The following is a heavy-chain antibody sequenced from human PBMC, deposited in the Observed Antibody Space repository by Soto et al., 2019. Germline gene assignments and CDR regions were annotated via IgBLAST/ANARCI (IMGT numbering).Heavy chain of an antibody. CDR1: GGSFSGYY. J-gene: IGHJ4*02. D-gene: IGHD2-8*02. CDR3: ARDKITGLFDY. V-gene: IGHV4-34*01. CDR2: INHSGST. Sequence: QVQLQQRGAGLLKPSETLSLTCAVYGGSFSGYYWTWIRQPPGTGLEWIGEINHSGSTNYNPSLKSRVTISVDTSTNQFSLKLTSVTAADTAVYYCARDKITGLFDYWGQGTLVTVSS.